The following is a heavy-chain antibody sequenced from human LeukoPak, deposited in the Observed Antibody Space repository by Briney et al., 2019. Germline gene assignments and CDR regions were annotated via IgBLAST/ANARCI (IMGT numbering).Heavy chain of an antibody. V-gene: IGHV3-74*01. Sequence: PGGSLRLSCAASGFTFRNSWMIWVRQAPGKGLVWVALINADGTSANYADSVKGRFTISRDNAKNTLYLQMNSLGADDTAVYYCVTGFGTWYFALWGRGTLLTVSS. CDR2: INADGTSA. J-gene: IGHJ2*01. CDR1: GFTFRNSW. D-gene: IGHD6-13*01. CDR3: VTGFGTWYFAL.